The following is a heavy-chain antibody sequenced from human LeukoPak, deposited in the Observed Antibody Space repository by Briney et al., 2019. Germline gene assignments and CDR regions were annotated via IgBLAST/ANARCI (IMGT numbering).Heavy chain of an antibody. CDR2: ISAYNGNT. D-gene: IGHD3-9*01. J-gene: IGHJ5*02. Sequence: RASVKVSCKASGYTFTSYGISWVRQAPGQGLEWMGWISAYNGNTNFAQKLQGRVTMTTDTSTSTAYMELRSLRSDDTAVYYCARIFEGPGLNWFDPWGQGTLVTVSS. CDR3: ARIFEGPGLNWFDP. CDR1: GYTFTSYG. V-gene: IGHV1-18*01.